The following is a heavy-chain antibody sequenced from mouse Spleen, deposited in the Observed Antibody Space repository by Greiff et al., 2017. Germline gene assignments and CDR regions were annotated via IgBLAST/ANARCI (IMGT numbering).Heavy chain of an antibody. J-gene: IGHJ2*01. CDR3: ARPHYYGSSYPYYFDY. D-gene: IGHD1-1*01. CDR1: GFTFSSYG. V-gene: IGHV5-6*02. Sequence: DVMLVESGGDLVKPGGSLKLSCAASGFTFSSYGMSWVRQTPDKRLEWVATISSGGSYTYYPDSVKGRFTISRDNAKNTLYLQMSSLKSEDTAMYYCARPHYYGSSYPYYFDYWGQGTTLTVSS. CDR2: ISSGGSYT.